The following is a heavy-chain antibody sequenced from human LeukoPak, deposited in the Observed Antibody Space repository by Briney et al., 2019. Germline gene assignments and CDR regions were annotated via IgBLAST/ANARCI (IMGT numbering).Heavy chain of an antibody. CDR1: GFTFNNYA. Sequence: GGSLRLSCVASGFTFNNYAMCWVRQAPGKGLEWVSAIIRSGGSTYYADSVKGRFTISRDNSKNTLYLQMNSLRAEDAAVYYCAKDLTLYGDFPYFDYWGQGTLVTVSS. D-gene: IGHD2-21*01. J-gene: IGHJ4*02. CDR2: IIRSGGST. CDR3: AKDLTLYGDFPYFDY. V-gene: IGHV3-23*01.